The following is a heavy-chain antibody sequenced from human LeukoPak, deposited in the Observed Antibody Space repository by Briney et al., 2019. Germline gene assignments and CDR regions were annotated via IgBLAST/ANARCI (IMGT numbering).Heavy chain of an antibody. D-gene: IGHD3-22*01. CDR2: ISSSSSTI. CDR3: ARDQGYYDSSGYDY. V-gene: IGHV3-48*01. J-gene: IGHJ4*02. CDR1: GFTFSSYS. Sequence: PGGSLRLSCAASGFTFSSYSMNWVRQAPGKGLEWVSYISSSSSTIHYADSVKGRFTISRDNAKNSLYLQMNSLRAEDTAVYYCARDQGYYDSSGYDYWGQGTLVTVSS.